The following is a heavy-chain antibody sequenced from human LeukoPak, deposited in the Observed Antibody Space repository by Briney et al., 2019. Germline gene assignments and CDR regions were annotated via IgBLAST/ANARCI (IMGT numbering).Heavy chain of an antibody. CDR3: ARNYDFWSGYSCYGMDV. CDR2: IYPGDSDT. Sequence: GESLKISCKGSGYSFTSYWIGWVRQMPGKGLEWMGIIYPGDSDTRYSPSFQGQVTISADKSISTAYLQWGSLKASDTAMYYCARNYDFWSGYSCYGMDVWGQGTTVTVSS. CDR1: GYSFTSYW. V-gene: IGHV5-51*01. J-gene: IGHJ6*02. D-gene: IGHD3-3*01.